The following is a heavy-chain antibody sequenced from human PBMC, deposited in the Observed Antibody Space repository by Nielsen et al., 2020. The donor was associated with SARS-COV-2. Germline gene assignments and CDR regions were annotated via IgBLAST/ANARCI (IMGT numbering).Heavy chain of an antibody. J-gene: IGHJ6*02. V-gene: IGHV3-74*01. CDR3: ARAYEQQLPGVYYYGMDV. D-gene: IGHD6-13*01. CDR2: INSDGSST. CDR1: GFTFSSYW. Sequence: GGSLRLSCAASGFTFSSYWMHWVRQAPGKGLVWVSRINSDGSSTSYADSVKGRFTISRDNAKNTLYLQMNSLRAEDTAVYYCARAYEQQLPGVYYYGMDVWGQGTTVTVSS.